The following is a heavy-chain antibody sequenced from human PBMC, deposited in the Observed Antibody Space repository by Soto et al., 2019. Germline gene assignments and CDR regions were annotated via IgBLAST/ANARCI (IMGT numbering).Heavy chain of an antibody. V-gene: IGHV5-51*01. Sequence: PGESLKISCKVSGYSFVNYWIGWVRQMPGKGLEWMGIIYPGDSDTRYSPSFQGQVTISADKSISTAYLQWSSLKASDTAMYYCARHNPIFFENYFDYWGQGTLVTVSS. J-gene: IGHJ4*02. CDR2: IYPGDSDT. CDR1: GYSFVNYW. D-gene: IGHD3-9*01. CDR3: ARHNPIFFENYFDY.